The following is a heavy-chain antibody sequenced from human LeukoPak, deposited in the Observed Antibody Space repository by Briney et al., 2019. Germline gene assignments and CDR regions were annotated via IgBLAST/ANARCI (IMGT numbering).Heavy chain of an antibody. CDR3: AREAAWGNWYFDH. CDR1: GFTFSRHG. D-gene: IGHD3-16*01. Sequence: GRSLRLSCAASGFTFSRHGMHWVRQAPGKGLEWVTVIGDTGRAKYYADSVEGRFTASRDNFKNTLYLEMNSLRYDDTALYYCAREAAWGNWYFDHWGRGTLVTVSS. CDR2: IGDTGRAK. V-gene: IGHV3-33*08. J-gene: IGHJ2*01.